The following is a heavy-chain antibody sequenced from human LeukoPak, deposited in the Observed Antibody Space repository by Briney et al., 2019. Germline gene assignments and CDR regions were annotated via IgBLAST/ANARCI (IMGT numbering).Heavy chain of an antibody. CDR3: ARERSSSFDY. CDR1: GDSVSTHSAA. CDR2: TYYRSKWYI. D-gene: IGHD6-13*01. J-gene: IGHJ4*02. V-gene: IGHV6-1*01. Sequence: SQTLSLTCAISGDSVSTHSAAWNWIRQSPSTGLEWLVRTYYRSKWYIDHAPSVKSRITINPDTSKNQLSLQLNSVTPEDTAVYYCARERSSSFDYWGQGTLVGVLS.